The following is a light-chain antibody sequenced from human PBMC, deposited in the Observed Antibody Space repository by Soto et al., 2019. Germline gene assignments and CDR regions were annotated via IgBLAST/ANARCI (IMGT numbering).Light chain of an antibody. Sequence: EIVMTQSPATLSVSPGERATLSCRASQSVSSNLAWYQQKPGQAPRLLMYGASTGATGVPARFSGSGSGTEFTLTISSLQSEDFAVYYCQQYSNWPPYTFGQGTRLEIK. J-gene: IGKJ5*01. CDR3: QQYSNWPPYT. CDR1: QSVSSN. V-gene: IGKV3-15*01. CDR2: GAS.